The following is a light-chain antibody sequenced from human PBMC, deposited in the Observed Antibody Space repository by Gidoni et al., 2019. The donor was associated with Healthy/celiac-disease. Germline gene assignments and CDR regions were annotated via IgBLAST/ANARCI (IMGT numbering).Light chain of an antibody. CDR2: DAS. CDR1: QDISNY. V-gene: IGKV1-33*01. Sequence: DIQMTQSPSSLSASVGDRVTITCQASQDISNYLNWYQQKPGKAPKLLIYDASNLETGVPSRFSGIGSGTDFTFTISSRQPEEIATYYCQQYDNLPWPSGQGTRWKSN. J-gene: IGKJ1*01. CDR3: QQYDNLPWP.